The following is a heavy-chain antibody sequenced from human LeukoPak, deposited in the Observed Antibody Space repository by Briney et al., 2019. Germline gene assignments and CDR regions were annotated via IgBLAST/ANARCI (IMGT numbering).Heavy chain of an antibody. D-gene: IGHD6-19*01. CDR1: GYTFTSYG. V-gene: IGHV1-69*04. CDR2: IIPVLGIA. Sequence: SVKVSCKASGYTFTSYGISWVRQAPGQGLEWMGRIIPVLGIANYAQKFQGRVTITADKSTSTAYMELSSLRSEDTAVYYCARDPFYSSGWANFDYWGQGTLVTVSS. CDR3: ARDPFYSSGWANFDY. J-gene: IGHJ4*02.